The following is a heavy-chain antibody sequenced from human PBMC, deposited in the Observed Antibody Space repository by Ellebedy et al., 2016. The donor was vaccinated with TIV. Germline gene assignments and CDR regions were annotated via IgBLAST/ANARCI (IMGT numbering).Heavy chain of an antibody. V-gene: IGHV1-46*04. D-gene: IGHD5-24*01. J-gene: IGHJ4*02. CDR3: ARRQFYMSDY. CDR2: INPSGGST. Sequence: ASVKVSCKASGYNFTSYYMHWVRQAPGQGLEWMRIINPSGGSTSYAQKLQGRVTMTRDTSTSTVYMELSSLTSEDTAVYYCARRQFYMSDYWGQGALVTVSS. CDR1: GYNFTSYY.